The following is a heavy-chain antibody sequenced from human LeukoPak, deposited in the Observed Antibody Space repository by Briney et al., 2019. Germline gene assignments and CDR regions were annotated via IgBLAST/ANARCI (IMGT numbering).Heavy chain of an antibody. J-gene: IGHJ3*02. CDR2: ISGSNSYI. V-gene: IGHV3-21*01. Sequence: GGSLRLSCAASGFTFRDAWMTWVRQAPGKGLEWVSSISGSNSYIYYADSVRGRFTISRDNAKNSLYLQMNSLRAEDTAVYYCARHTRPDIPIWGQGTMVTVSS. CDR1: GFTFRDAW. D-gene: IGHD6-6*01. CDR3: ARHTRPDIPI.